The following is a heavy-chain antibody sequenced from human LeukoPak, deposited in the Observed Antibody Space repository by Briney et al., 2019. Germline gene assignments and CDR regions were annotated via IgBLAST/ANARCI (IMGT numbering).Heavy chain of an antibody. J-gene: IGHJ4*02. Sequence: GGSLRLSCAASGFTFSSYWMNWVRQAPGKGLEWVAIIKQDGTETFYVDSVKGRFTISRDNVKNSLYLQMNSLRIEDAAVYYCMGGRGWLPENWGQGTLVTVSS. CDR3: MGGRGWLPEN. V-gene: IGHV3-7*01. D-gene: IGHD3-22*01. CDR2: IKQDGTET. CDR1: GFTFSSYW.